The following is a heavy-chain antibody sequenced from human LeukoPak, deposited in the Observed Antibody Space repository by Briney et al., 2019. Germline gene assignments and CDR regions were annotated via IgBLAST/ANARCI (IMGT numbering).Heavy chain of an antibody. J-gene: IGHJ5*02. Sequence: GGSLRLSCAASGFTFSSYIMNWVRQAPGKGLEWVSYIRSSSSIIYYADSVKGRFTISRDNAKNSLYLQMNSLRAEDTAVYYCARARTAQYNWFDPWGQGTLVTVSS. CDR1: GFTFSSYI. V-gene: IGHV3-48*01. CDR2: IRSSSSII. D-gene: IGHD4-17*01. CDR3: ARARTAQYNWFDP.